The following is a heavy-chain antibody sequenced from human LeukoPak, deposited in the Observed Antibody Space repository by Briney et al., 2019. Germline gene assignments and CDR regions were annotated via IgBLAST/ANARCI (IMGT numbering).Heavy chain of an antibody. D-gene: IGHD6-6*01. CDR2: IIPIFGTA. Sequence: GSSVKVSCKASGGTFSSYAISWVRQAPGQGLEWMGGIIPIFGTANCAQKFQGRVTITTDESTSTAYMELSSLRSEDTAVYYCARDMSSIAARRDYYYMDVWGKGTTVTVSS. CDR3: ARDMSSIAARRDYYYMDV. CDR1: GGTFSSYA. V-gene: IGHV1-69*05. J-gene: IGHJ6*03.